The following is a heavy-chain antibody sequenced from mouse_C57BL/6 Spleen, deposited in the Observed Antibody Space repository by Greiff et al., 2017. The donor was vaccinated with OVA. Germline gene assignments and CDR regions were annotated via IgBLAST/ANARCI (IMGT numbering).Heavy chain of an antibody. Sequence: VMLVESGPGLVQPSQSLSITCTVSGFSLTSYGVHWVRQSPGKGLEWLGVIWRGGSTDYNAAFMSRLSITKDNSKSQVFFKMNSLQADDTAIYYCATWGYYDYDGFAYWGQGTLVTVSA. D-gene: IGHD2-4*01. CDR3: ATWGYYDYDGFAY. V-gene: IGHV2-5*01. CDR2: IWRGGST. CDR1: GFSLTSYG. J-gene: IGHJ3*01.